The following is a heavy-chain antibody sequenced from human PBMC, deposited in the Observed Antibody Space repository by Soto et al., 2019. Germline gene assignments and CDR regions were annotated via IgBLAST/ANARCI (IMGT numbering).Heavy chain of an antibody. CDR3: ARAGPHYYDSSGYEFPNWFDP. D-gene: IGHD3-22*01. J-gene: IGHJ5*02. Sequence: GASVKVSCKASGYTFTGYYMHWVRQAPGQGLEWMGWINPNSGGTNYAQKFQGWVTMTRDTSISTAYMELSRLRSDDTAVYYCARAGPHYYDSSGYEFPNWFDPWGQGTLVTVSS. V-gene: IGHV1-2*04. CDR1: GYTFTGYY. CDR2: INPNSGGT.